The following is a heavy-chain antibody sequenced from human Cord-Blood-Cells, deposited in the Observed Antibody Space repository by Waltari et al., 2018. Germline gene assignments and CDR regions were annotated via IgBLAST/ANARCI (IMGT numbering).Heavy chain of an antibody. CDR2: IYYSGST. CDR1: GGSISSYY. D-gene: IGHD6-13*01. J-gene: IGHJ4*02. V-gene: IGHV4-59*01. CDR3: ARGKSASIAAAAADY. Sequence: QVQLQASGPGLVKPSETLSLPCTVSGGSISSYYWSWIRQPPGKGLEWIGYIYYSGSTNYNPSLKSRVTISVDTSKNQFSLKLSSVTAADTAVYYCARGKSASIAAAAADYCGQGTLVTVSS.